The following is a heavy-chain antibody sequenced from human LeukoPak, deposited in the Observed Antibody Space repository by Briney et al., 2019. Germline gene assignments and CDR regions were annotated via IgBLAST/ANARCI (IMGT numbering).Heavy chain of an antibody. J-gene: IGHJ4*02. CDR2: IYNSGST. CDR3: ARRLKRIAPFDY. Sequence: SETLSLTCTVSGGSISSYYWSWIRQPPGKGLEWIGYIYNSGSTSYNPSLKSRVTISVDTSKNQFSLKLSSVTAADTAVYYCARRLKRIAPFDYWGQGTLVTVSS. V-gene: IGHV4-4*09. CDR1: GGSISSYY. D-gene: IGHD6-13*01.